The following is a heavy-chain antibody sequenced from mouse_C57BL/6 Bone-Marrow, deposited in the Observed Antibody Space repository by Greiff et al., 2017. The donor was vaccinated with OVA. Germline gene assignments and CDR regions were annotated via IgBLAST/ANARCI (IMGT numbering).Heavy chain of an antibody. CDR1: GYSITSGYY. Sequence: ESGPGLVKPSQSLSLTCSVTGYSITSGYYWNWIRQFPGNKLEWMGYISYDGINNYNPSLKNRISITRDTSKNQFFLKLNSVTTEDTATYYCARVSGLVYWGQSTTLTVSS. CDR3: ARVSGLVY. V-gene: IGHV3-6*01. J-gene: IGHJ2*01. CDR2: ISYDGIN. D-gene: IGHD3-1*01.